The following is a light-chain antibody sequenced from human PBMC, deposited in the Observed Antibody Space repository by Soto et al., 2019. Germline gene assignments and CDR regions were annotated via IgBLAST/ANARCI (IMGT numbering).Light chain of an antibody. V-gene: IGLV1-51*02. CDR1: SSNIGKNY. CDR3: GTWDSSLSVYV. J-gene: IGLJ1*01. CDR2: EDN. Sequence: QSVLTQPPSLSAAPGQKVTISCSGSSSNIGKNYVSWYQQVPGTAPELLIYEDNRRRSGLPDRFSGSKSGTSATLGITGLQTGDEADYYCGTWDSSLSVYVFGTGTKLTVL.